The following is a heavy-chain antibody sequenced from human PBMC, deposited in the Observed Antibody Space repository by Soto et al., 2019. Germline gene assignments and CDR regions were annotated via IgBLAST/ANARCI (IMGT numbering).Heavy chain of an antibody. CDR2: INGGTGQT. CDR3: ARGKGMEENYYYYGLDI. Sequence: ASVKVSCKASGYTFSTYAMHWVRQAPGQSLEWMGWINGGTGQTRYSQRFQDRVTITRETPASTANMELTSLSSEDTAVYYCARGKGMEENYYYYGLDIWGQGTTVTVSS. CDR1: GYTFSTYA. D-gene: IGHD1-1*01. J-gene: IGHJ6*02. V-gene: IGHV1-3*01.